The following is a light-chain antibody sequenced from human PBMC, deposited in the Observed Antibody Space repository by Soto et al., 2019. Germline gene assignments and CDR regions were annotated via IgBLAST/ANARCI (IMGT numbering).Light chain of an antibody. CDR1: QDISNY. CDR2: YAS. J-gene: IGKJ5*01. CDR3: QQYDKLPIT. V-gene: IGKV1-33*01. Sequence: DIQMTQSPSSLSASVGDRVTITCQASQDISNYLNWYQQKPGKAPKLLIYYASNLETGVPSKFSGSGSGTDFTVTISSLKPEDIATYYCQQYDKLPITFGQGTRLEIK.